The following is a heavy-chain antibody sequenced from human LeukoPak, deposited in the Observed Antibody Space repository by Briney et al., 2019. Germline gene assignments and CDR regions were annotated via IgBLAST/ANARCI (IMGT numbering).Heavy chain of an antibody. D-gene: IGHD6-13*01. CDR3: ARGRYSSSWYFGFDP. J-gene: IGHJ5*02. CDR1: GYTFTGYY. CDR2: IIPIFGRA. V-gene: IGHV1-8*03. Sequence: ASVKVSCKASGYTFTGYYMHWVRQAPGQGLEWMGGIIPIFGRASYAQKFQGRVTIARNTSISTAYMELSSLRSEDTAVYYCARGRYSSSWYFGFDPWGQGTLVTVSS.